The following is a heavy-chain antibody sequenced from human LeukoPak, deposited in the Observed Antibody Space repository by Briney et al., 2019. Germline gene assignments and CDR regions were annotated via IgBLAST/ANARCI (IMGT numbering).Heavy chain of an antibody. CDR3: ARGWYSSGLTLDV. Sequence: PSETLSLTCTVSGGSISSYYWSWIRQPPGKGLEGFGYIYYSGSTNYNPSLKSRVTISVDTSKNQFSLKLSSVTAADTAVYYCARGWYSSGLTLDVWGKGITVTVSS. J-gene: IGHJ6*04. V-gene: IGHV4-59*01. D-gene: IGHD6-19*01. CDR1: GGSISSYY. CDR2: IYYSGST.